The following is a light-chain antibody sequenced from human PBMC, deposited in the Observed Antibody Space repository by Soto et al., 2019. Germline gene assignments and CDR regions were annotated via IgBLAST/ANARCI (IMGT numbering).Light chain of an antibody. CDR3: QKYSSVIT. Sequence: DIQMTQSPSSLSTSVGDRVTITCRARQGISNFLAWYKQKPGKVPKLLTSAASTLQSVVPARFSGSRSGTEFTLTITSLQPKDVATYYYQKYSSVITFGRGTRLEIK. V-gene: IGKV1-27*01. CDR1: QGISNF. J-gene: IGKJ5*01. CDR2: AAS.